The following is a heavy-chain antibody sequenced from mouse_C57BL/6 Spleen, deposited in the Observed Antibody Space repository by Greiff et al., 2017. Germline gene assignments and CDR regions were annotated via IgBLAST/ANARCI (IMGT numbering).Heavy chain of an antibody. CDR2: ISSGSSTI. CDR1: GFTFSDYG. Sequence: EVMLVESGGGLVKPGGSLKLSCAASGFTFSDYGMHWVRQAPEKGLEWVAYISSGSSTINYADKVKGRFTISRDNAKNNLFLQMTSLRSEDTAMYYCARDYSNPYYAMDYWGQGTSVTVSS. CDR3: ARDYSNPYYAMDY. J-gene: IGHJ4*01. D-gene: IGHD2-5*01. V-gene: IGHV5-17*01.